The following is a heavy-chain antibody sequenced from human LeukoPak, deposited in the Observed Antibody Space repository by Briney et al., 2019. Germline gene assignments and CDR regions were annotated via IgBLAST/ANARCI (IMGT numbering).Heavy chain of an antibody. CDR3: ARGFYGGNPLDAFDI. CDR2: ISSSGSDI. CDR1: GFTFSDYY. J-gene: IGHJ3*02. D-gene: IGHD4-23*01. V-gene: IGHV3-11*01. Sequence: GGSLRLSCAASGFTFSDYYMGWIRQDPGKGLEWISYISSSGSDIYYTGSMKGRFTISRDNAKNSLYLQMNSLRGDDTAVYYCARGFYGGNPLDAFDIWGQGTMVTVS.